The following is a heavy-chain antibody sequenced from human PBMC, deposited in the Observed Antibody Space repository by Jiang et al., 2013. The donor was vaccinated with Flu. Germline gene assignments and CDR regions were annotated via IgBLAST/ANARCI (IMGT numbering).Heavy chain of an antibody. V-gene: IGHV3-30-3*01. D-gene: IGHD2/OR15-2a*01. CDR1: GFTFSSYA. Sequence: GVVQPGRSLRLSCAASGFTFSSYAMHWVRQAPGKGLEWVAVISYDGSNKYYADSVKGRFTISRDNSKNTLYLQMNSLRAEDTAVYYCARDRRNIEDVWGQGTTVTVSS. J-gene: IGHJ6*02. CDR2: ISYDGSNK. CDR3: ARDRRNIEDV.